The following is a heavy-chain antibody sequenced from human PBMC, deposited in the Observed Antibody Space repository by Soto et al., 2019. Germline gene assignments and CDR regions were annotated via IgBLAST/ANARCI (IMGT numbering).Heavy chain of an antibody. D-gene: IGHD3-22*01. V-gene: IGHV3-15*07. CDR3: TTDWVQYYDSSGYYAFDI. CDR1: GFTFSNAW. J-gene: IGHJ3*02. CDR2: IKSKTDGGTT. Sequence: NPGGSLRLSCAASGFTFSNAWMNWVRQAPGKGLEWVGRIKSKTDGGTTDYAAPVKGRFTISRDDSKNTLYLQMNSLKTEDTAVYYCTTDWVQYYDSSGYYAFDIWGQGTMVTVSS.